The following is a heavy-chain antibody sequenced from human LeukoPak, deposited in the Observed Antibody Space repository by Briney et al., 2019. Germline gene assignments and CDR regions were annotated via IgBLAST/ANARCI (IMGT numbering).Heavy chain of an antibody. D-gene: IGHD3-3*01. CDR1: GYTFTSYG. Sequence: ASVKVSCKASGYTFTSYGISWVRQAPGQGLERMGWISAYNGNTNYAQKLQGRVTMTTDTSTSTAYMELRSLRSDDTAVYYCARSGVRGREWLLSTKWFDPWGQGTLVTVSS. J-gene: IGHJ5*02. V-gene: IGHV1-18*01. CDR2: ISAYNGNT. CDR3: ARSGVRGREWLLSTKWFDP.